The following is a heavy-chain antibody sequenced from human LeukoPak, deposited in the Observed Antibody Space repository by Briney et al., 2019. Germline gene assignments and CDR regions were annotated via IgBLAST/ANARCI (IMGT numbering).Heavy chain of an antibody. D-gene: IGHD3-9*01. V-gene: IGHV4-39*07. CDR2: IYYSGST. CDR3: ARDAPNDILTGYRYYYYYYMDV. Sequence: PSETLSLTCTVSGGSISSSSYYWGWIRQPPGKGLEWIGSIYYSGSTYYNPSLKSRVTISVDTSKNQFSLKLSSVTAADTAVYYCARDAPNDILTGYRYYYYYYMDVWGKGTTVTVSS. CDR1: GGSISSSSYY. J-gene: IGHJ6*03.